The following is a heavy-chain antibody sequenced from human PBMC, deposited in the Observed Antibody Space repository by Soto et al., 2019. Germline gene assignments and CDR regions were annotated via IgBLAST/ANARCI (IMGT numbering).Heavy chain of an antibody. CDR1: GGTFNSYR. J-gene: IGHJ5*02. CDR2: VFPIFGTP. CDR3: AREKFSNYFDP. Sequence: QVQLVQSGAEVKKPGSSVKVSCKSSGGTFNSYRISWVRQAPGQGLEWMGGVFPIFGTPNYAQKFQGRLTVTADESTSTVYMELSSLRSEDTAMYYCAREKFSNYFDPWGQGFLVTVSS. V-gene: IGHV1-69*01. D-gene: IGHD4-4*01.